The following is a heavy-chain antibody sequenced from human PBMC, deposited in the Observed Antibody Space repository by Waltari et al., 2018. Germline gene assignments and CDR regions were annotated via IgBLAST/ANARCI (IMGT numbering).Heavy chain of an antibody. Sequence: QVQLQESGPGLVKPSETLSLTCAVSGYSISSGYYWGWIRQPPGKGLEWIGSIYHSGSTYYNPSLKSRVTMSVDTSKNQFSLKLSSVTAVDTAVYYCASISGSYQIDPWGQGTLVTVSS. D-gene: IGHD1-26*01. CDR1: GYSISSGYY. J-gene: IGHJ5*02. V-gene: IGHV4-38-2*01. CDR2: IYHSGST. CDR3: ASISGSYQIDP.